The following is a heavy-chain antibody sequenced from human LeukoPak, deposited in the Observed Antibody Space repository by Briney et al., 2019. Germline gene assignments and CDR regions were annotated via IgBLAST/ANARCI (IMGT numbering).Heavy chain of an antibody. V-gene: IGHV1-69*13. Sequence: ASVKVSCKASGGTFSSYAISWVRQAPGQGLEWMGGIIPIFGTANYAQKFQGRVTITADESTSTAYMELSSLRSEDTAVYYCARDLPYYYDSSGYYSYWGQGTLVTVSS. J-gene: IGHJ4*02. CDR2: IIPIFGTA. CDR1: GGTFSSYA. CDR3: ARDLPYYYDSSGYYSY. D-gene: IGHD3-22*01.